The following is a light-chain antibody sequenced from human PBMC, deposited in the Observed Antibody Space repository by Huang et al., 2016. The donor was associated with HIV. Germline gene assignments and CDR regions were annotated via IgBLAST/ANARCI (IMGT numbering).Light chain of an antibody. J-gene: IGKJ1*01. CDR1: QSLLHTDGHTY. Sequence: EVVMTQSPLSLPVTLGQPASISCRSSQSLLHTDGHTYLNWFQQRPGQSPRRLIYKVSDRDSGVPDRFSGSGSGTDFTLKISRVEAEDVGVYYCMQGTHWPPTFDQGTQVDIK. CDR2: KVS. V-gene: IGKV2-30*02. CDR3: MQGTHWPPT.